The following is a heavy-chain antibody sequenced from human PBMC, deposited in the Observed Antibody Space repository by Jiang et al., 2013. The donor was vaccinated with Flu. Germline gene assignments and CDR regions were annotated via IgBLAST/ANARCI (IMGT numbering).Heavy chain of an antibody. V-gene: IGHV1-8*01. D-gene: IGHD5-18*01. J-gene: IGHJ4*02. CDR3: ARRRGYNFGPSDH. CDR2: LNPGNGNT. Sequence: GAEVKKPGASVKVSCKASGYTFTSFDISWVRQASGQGLEWLGWLNPGNGNTVYAQKFQGRITLTRDTSINTAYMELSSLTPEDTAVYYCARRRGYNFGPSDHWGQGALVTVSS. CDR1: GYTFTSFD.